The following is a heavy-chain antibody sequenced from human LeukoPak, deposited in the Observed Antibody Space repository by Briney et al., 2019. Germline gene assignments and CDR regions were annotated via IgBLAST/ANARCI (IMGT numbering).Heavy chain of an antibody. V-gene: IGHV3-23*01. CDR3: AKCFAPSRRCRNFDY. J-gene: IGHJ4*02. CDR1: GFTFRTYA. Sequence: QTGGSLRLSCAASGFTFRTYAMSWVRQAPGKGLEWVSTISGSGGTTYYADSVKGRFTISRDNSKNTLYLQMNSLRAEDTAVYYCAKCFAPSRRCRNFDYWGQGTLVTVSS. CDR2: ISGSGGTT. D-gene: IGHD4-17*01.